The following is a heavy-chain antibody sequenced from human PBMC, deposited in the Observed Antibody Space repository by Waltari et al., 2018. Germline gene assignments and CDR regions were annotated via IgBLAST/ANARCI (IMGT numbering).Heavy chain of an antibody. CDR2: ISNDGSDK. CDR3: ASRHSSSWYSFDY. V-gene: IGHV3-30-3*01. CDR1: GFPFSSNT. Sequence: QVQVVESGGGVVQPGRSLTLSCEATGFPFSSNTMHWVRQAPGKGLEWVALISNDGSDKDYADSVKGRFTISRDNSNYKVYLQMDSLKIEDTAIYYCASRHSSSWYSFDYWGQGTLVTVSS. D-gene: IGHD6-13*01. J-gene: IGHJ4*02.